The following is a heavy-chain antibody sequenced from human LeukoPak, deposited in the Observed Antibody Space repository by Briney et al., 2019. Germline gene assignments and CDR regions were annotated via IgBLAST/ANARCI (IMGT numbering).Heavy chain of an antibody. V-gene: IGHV1-69*04. CDR2: IIPILGIA. CDR1: GGTFSSYA. J-gene: IGHJ4*02. Sequence: ASVKVSCKASGGTFSSYAISWVRQAPGQGLEWMGRIIPILGIANYAQKFQGRVTITADKSTSTAYMELSSLRSEDTAVYYCAGFTYYYDSSGYYYWGPGDYWGQGTLVTVSS. CDR3: AGFTYYYDSSGYYYWGPGDY. D-gene: IGHD3-22*01.